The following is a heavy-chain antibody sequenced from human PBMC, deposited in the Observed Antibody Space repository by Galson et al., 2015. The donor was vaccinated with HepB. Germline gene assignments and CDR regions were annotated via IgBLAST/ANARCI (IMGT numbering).Heavy chain of an antibody. V-gene: IGHV3-64D*06. J-gene: IGHJ4*02. D-gene: IGHD4-17*01. CDR2: ISSNGGST. CDR3: SSTVTTTYFDY. Sequence: SLRLSCAASGFTFSSYAMHWVRQAPGKGLEYVSAISSNGGSTYYADSVKGRFTISRDNSKNTLYLQMSSLRAEDTAVYYCSSTVTTTYFDYWGQGTLVTVSS. CDR1: GFTFSSYA.